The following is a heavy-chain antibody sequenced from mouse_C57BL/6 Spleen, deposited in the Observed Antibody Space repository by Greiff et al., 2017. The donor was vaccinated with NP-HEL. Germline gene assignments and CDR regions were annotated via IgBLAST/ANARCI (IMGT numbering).Heavy chain of an antibody. CDR3: TRSGTTDFYWYFDV. D-gene: IGHD1-1*01. J-gene: IGHJ1*03. V-gene: IGHV1-15*01. Sequence: QVQLQQSGAELVRPGASVTLSCKASGYTFTDYEMHWVKQTPVHGLEWIGAIDPETGGTAYNQKFKGKAILTADKSSSTAYMELRSLTSEDSAVYYCTRSGTTDFYWYFDVWGTGTTVTVSS. CDR2: IDPETGGT. CDR1: GYTFTDYE.